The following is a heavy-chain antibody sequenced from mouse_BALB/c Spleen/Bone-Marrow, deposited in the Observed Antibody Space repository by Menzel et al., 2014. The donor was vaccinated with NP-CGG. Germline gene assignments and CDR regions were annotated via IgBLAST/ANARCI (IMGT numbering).Heavy chain of an antibody. V-gene: IGHV1S81*02. Sequence: QVQLQQPGAELVKPGASVKLSCKASGYTFTSYYMYWVKQRPGQGLEWIGGINPSNGGTNFNEKFKSKATLTVDKSSSTAYMQLGSLTSEDSAVYYCTRYGYDPLYAMDYWGQGTSVTVSS. D-gene: IGHD2-3*01. CDR1: GYTFTSYY. CDR3: TRYGYDPLYAMDY. J-gene: IGHJ4*01. CDR2: INPSNGGT.